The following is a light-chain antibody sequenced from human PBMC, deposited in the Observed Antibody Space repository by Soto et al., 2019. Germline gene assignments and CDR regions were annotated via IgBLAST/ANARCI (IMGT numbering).Light chain of an antibody. Sequence: QSVLTQPASVSGSPGQSITISCTGSSTDIGFYDFVSWYQQQPGKAPRLVIYEVSGRPSGISVRFSGSKSGNTASLTISGLQADDEGDYYCSSYTKTTTAYVFGTGTKLTVL. CDR3: SSYTKTTTAYV. J-gene: IGLJ1*01. CDR2: EVS. CDR1: STDIGFYDF. V-gene: IGLV2-14*01.